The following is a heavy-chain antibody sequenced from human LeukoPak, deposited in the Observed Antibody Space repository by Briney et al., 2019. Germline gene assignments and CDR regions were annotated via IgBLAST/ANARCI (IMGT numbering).Heavy chain of an antibody. Sequence: SEALSLTCAVYGVSLSCYYWSWIRQPPGKGLEWIGEINHSGSTNYNPSLKSRVTISVDTSKKQFSLKLTSVTAADTALYYCARATLQLERRPFDYWGQGTLVTVSS. CDR1: GVSLSCYY. V-gene: IGHV4-34*01. CDR2: INHSGST. CDR3: ARATLQLERRPFDY. J-gene: IGHJ4*02. D-gene: IGHD1-1*01.